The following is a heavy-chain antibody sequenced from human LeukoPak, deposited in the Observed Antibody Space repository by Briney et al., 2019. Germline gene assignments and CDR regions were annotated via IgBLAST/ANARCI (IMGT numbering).Heavy chain of an antibody. Sequence: SETLSLPCAVYGGSFSGYYWSWIRQPPGKGLEWIGEINHSGSTNYNPSLKSPVPISVDTSKNQFSRKLSSVTAADTAVYYCARRARSNPPDYWGQGTLVTVSS. J-gene: IGHJ4*02. V-gene: IGHV4-34*01. CDR3: ARRARSNPPDY. D-gene: IGHD4-11*01. CDR2: INHSGST. CDR1: GGSFSGYY.